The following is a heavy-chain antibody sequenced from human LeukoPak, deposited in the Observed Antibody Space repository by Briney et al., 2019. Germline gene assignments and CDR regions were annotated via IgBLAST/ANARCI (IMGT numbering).Heavy chain of an antibody. J-gene: IGHJ5*02. CDR3: ARRLAYCTNGVCYTDWFDP. Sequence: GASLRISFKGSGYSFTSYWISWVRQMPGKGLEWMGRIDPSDSYTNYSPSFQGHVTISADKSISTAYLQWSSLKASDTAMYYCARRLAYCTNGVCYTDWFDPWGQGTLVTVSS. CDR1: GYSFTSYW. D-gene: IGHD2-8*01. CDR2: IDPSDSYT. V-gene: IGHV5-10-1*01.